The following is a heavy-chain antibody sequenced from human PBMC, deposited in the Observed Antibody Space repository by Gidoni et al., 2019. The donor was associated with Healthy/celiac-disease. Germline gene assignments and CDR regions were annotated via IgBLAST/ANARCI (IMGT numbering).Heavy chain of an antibody. CDR3: AKDIAAAGTTFDY. D-gene: IGHD6-13*01. Sequence: VQLLESGGGLVQPGGSLSLSCAASGFTFSSYAMSWVRQAPGKGLEWFSAISGSGGSTYYADSVKGRFTISRDNSKNTLYLQMNSLRAEDTAVYYCAKDIAAAGTTFDYWGQGTLVTVSS. V-gene: IGHV3-23*01. J-gene: IGHJ4*02. CDR1: GFTFSSYA. CDR2: ISGSGGST.